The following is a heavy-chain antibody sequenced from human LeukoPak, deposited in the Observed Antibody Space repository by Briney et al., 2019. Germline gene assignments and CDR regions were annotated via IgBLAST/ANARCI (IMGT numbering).Heavy chain of an antibody. V-gene: IGHV1-2*02. CDR2: INPNSGDT. CDR1: GYTFTGYY. Sequence: GASVKVSCKASGYTFTGYYLHWVRQAPGQGLEWMGRINPNSGDTNYAQKFQGRVTMTRDTSISTAYMELSSLRSDDTAVYYCAGEPAVEANWGQGTLVTVSS. J-gene: IGHJ4*02. CDR3: AGEPAVEAN.